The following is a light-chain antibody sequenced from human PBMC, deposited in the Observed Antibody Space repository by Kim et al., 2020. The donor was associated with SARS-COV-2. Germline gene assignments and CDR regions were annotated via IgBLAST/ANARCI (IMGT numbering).Light chain of an antibody. CDR1: SGSIASNY. J-gene: IGLJ3*02. CDR3: QSYDSSNWV. CDR2: EDN. Sequence: GKTVPISCPDSSGSIASNYVQWYQQRPGSAPTTVIYEDNQRPSGVPDRFSGSIDSSSNSASLTISGLKTEDEADYYCQSYDSSNWVFGGGTQLTVL. V-gene: IGLV6-57*02.